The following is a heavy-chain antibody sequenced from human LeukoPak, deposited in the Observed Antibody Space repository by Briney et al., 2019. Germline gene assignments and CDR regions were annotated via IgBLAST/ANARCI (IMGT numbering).Heavy chain of an antibody. D-gene: IGHD3-16*01. CDR3: ARDLAGTIIRFGGGGMMDY. Sequence: PGGSLRLSCAASGFTFSSYWMSWVRQAPGKGLEWVANIKQDGSEKDYVDSMKCRFTISRDNAKNSLYLQMNSLRAEGTAVDYCARDLAGTIIRFGGGGMMDYWGQGTLVTVSS. J-gene: IGHJ4*02. V-gene: IGHV3-7*01. CDR2: IKQDGSEK. CDR1: GFTFSSYW.